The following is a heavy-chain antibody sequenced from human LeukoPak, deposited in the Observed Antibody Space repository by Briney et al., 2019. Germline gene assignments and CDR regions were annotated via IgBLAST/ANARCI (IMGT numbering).Heavy chain of an antibody. CDR1: GFTFSRYW. CDR2: INSDGSST. CDR3: VLDLFSSFAFDI. D-gene: IGHD3/OR15-3a*01. V-gene: IGHV3-74*01. Sequence: GSLRLSCEASGFTFSRYWMHWAPQAPGKGLLWVSRINSDGSSTYYADSVKGRFTTSRDNAKNALHLQMNSLTAEDTAVYYCVLDLFSSFAFDIWGQGTMVTVSS. J-gene: IGHJ3*02.